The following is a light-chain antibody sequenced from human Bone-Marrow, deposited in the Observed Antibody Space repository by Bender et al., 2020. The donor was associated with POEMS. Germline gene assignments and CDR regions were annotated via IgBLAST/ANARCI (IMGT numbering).Light chain of an antibody. Sequence: QSALTQPASVFGSPGQSITIFCTGTSSDIGDYNHVSWYQQHPGKAPKLLIYEVRKRPSGVSNRFSGSKSGNTASLTVSGLQAEDEAAYYCCSYAGFFRLLFGGGTKLTVL. CDR2: EVR. CDR1: SSDIGDYNH. CDR3: CSYAGFFRLL. V-gene: IGLV2-23*02. J-gene: IGLJ2*01.